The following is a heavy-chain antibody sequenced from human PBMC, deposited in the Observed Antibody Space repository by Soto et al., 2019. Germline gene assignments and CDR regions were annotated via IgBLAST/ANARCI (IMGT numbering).Heavy chain of an antibody. J-gene: IGHJ4*02. V-gene: IGHV4-59*01. Sequence: SETLSLTCTVSGSSIISYYWTWIRQPPGKGLEWIGYIHYNGSTIYNPSLRGRATISLVRSQNQFSLNLTSVTAVDTAVYYCARGRRQLAGGEFFDYWGQGALVTVSS. CDR2: IHYNGST. CDR1: GSSIISYY. CDR3: ARGRRQLAGGEFFDY. D-gene: IGHD1-1*01.